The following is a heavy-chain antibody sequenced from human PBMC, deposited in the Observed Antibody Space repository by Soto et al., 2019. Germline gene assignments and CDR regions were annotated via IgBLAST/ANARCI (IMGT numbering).Heavy chain of an antibody. Sequence: QVQLVQSGAEVKKPGSSVKVSCKASGGTFSSYAISWVRQAPGQGLEWMGGIIPIFGSADYAQKFQGRVTITADESTSTAYMELSSLRSEDTAVYYCSGSFLGASYYCGMDVWGQGTRVTVSS. CDR3: SGSFLGASYYCGMDV. J-gene: IGHJ6*02. V-gene: IGHV1-69*12. CDR1: GGTFSSYA. CDR2: IIPIFGSA. D-gene: IGHD3-10*01.